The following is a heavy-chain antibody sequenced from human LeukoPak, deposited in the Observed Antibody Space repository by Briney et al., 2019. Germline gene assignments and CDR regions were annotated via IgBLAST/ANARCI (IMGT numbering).Heavy chain of an antibody. Sequence: QPGGSLRLSCAASGFTFSSYLMSWVRQAPGKGLEWVSAISGSGGSTYYADSVKGRFTISRDNSKNTLYLQMNSLRAEDTAVYYCARGYDGSGYYYRNWYFDLWGRGTLVTVSS. J-gene: IGHJ2*01. D-gene: IGHD3-22*01. CDR3: ARGYDGSGYYYRNWYFDL. CDR1: GFTFSSYL. CDR2: ISGSGGST. V-gene: IGHV3-23*01.